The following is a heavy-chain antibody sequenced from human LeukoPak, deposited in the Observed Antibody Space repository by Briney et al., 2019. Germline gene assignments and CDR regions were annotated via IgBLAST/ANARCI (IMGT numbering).Heavy chain of an antibody. Sequence: GASLRLFCVASGFTFSNYAMSWVRQAPGKGLEWVSAITGSGTNRYYADSLTGRFTTSRDNSKNTVFLQMNSLRHEDTAIYYCVIWGDYDVLTGYYVPVYWGQGTLVTVAS. V-gene: IGHV3-23*01. D-gene: IGHD3-9*01. CDR1: GFTFSNYA. J-gene: IGHJ4*02. CDR2: ITGSGTNR. CDR3: VIWGDYDVLTGYYVPVY.